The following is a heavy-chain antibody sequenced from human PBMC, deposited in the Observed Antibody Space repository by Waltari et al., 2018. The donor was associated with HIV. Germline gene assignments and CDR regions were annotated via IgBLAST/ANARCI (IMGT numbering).Heavy chain of an antibody. V-gene: IGHV3-74*01. CDR1: GFSVSSYW. CDR2: INIDGSGI. CDR3: SRDTFGEYDY. Sequence: EVQLVQSGGGLIKPGGSLRLSCAASGFSVSSYWLHWVRQTPGKGLVWVSRINIDGSGIDYADSVGGRFTISRDSAKNTLSLQMNSLTEEDTAVYYCSRDTFGEYDYWGQGTLVTVSS. D-gene: IGHD3-10*01. J-gene: IGHJ4*02.